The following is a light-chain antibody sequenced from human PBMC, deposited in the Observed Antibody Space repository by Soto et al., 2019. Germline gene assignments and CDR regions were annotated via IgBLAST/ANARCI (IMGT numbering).Light chain of an antibody. J-gene: IGKJ1*01. CDR2: GAS. V-gene: IGKV3-15*01. CDR1: PTMRSN. CDR3: QQYTTWLTWT. Sequence: EIVITRSAAALSVSPGGGATSSCTVSPTMRSNLAWFQQKPGQPPRLPIHGASTRATGIPARFSGSGSWTAFTLTLSSLQSEDFAVYYCQQYTTWLTWTFGPGTKVDIK.